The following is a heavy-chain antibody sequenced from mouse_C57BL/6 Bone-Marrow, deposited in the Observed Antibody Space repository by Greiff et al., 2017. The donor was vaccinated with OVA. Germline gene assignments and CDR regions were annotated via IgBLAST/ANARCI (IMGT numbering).Heavy chain of an antibody. CDR2: SRNKANDYTT. J-gene: IGHJ1*03. D-gene: IGHD1-1*01. CDR1: GFTFSDFY. Sequence: EVQVVESGGGLVQSGRSLRLSCATSGFTFSDFYMEWVRQAPGKGLEWIAASRNKANDYTTEYSAAVKGRFIVSRDTSQSILYLPMNALRAQDTAIYYYARDDYCTYFDVWGTGTTVTVSS. CDR3: ARDDYCTYFDV. V-gene: IGHV7-1*01.